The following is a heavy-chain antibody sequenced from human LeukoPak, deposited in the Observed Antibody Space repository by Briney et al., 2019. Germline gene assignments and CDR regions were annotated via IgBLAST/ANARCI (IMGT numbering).Heavy chain of an antibody. CDR2: INHSGST. Sequence: SETLSLTCAVYGGSFSGYYWSWIRQPPGKGLEWIGEINHSGSTNYNPSLKSRVTISVDTSKNQFSLKLSSVTAADTAAYYCARGPLRFLEWLPDYYMDVWGKGTTVTVSS. D-gene: IGHD3-3*01. CDR3: ARGPLRFLEWLPDYYMDV. V-gene: IGHV4-34*01. J-gene: IGHJ6*03. CDR1: GGSFSGYY.